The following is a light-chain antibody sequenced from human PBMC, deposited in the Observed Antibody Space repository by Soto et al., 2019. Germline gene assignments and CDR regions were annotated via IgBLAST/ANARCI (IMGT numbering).Light chain of an antibody. J-gene: IGKJ4*01. V-gene: IGKV3D-15*01. Sequence: VMTQSPANLSVSPGEGVTLFCRASQNVATNLAWYQLKPGQAPRLLNHASSTRAAGIPGTFSGSGSGTQFSLTISSVQSEDSAVYYCQQYYHWGLSVGGGTKVEI. CDR1: QNVATN. CDR2: ASS. CDR3: QQYYHWGLS.